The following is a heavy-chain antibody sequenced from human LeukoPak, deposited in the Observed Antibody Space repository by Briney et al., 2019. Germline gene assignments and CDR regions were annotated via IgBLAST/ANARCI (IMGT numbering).Heavy chain of an antibody. D-gene: IGHD3-22*01. CDR2: IYYSGST. CDR1: GGSISSSSYY. V-gene: IGHV4-39*07. Sequence: SETPSLTCTVSGGSISSSSYYWGWIRQPPGKGLEWIGSIYYSGSTYYNPSLKSRVTISVDTSKNQFSLKLSSVTAADTAVYYCARVLDYYDSSGSGEPTFDYWGQGTLVTVSS. J-gene: IGHJ4*02. CDR3: ARVLDYYDSSGSGEPTFDY.